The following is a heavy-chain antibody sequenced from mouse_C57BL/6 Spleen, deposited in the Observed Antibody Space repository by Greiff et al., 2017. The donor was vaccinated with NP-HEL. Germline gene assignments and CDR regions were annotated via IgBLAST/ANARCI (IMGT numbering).Heavy chain of an antibody. Sequence: EVKVVESGGGLVQPGGSLKLSCAASGFTFSDYGMAWVRQAPRKGPEWVAFISNLAYSIYYADTVTGRFTISRENAKNTLYLEMSSLRSEDTAMYYWARREYGNYWYFDVWGTGTTVTVSS. CDR3: ARREYGNYWYFDV. D-gene: IGHD2-10*02. CDR2: ISNLAYSI. CDR1: GFTFSDYG. J-gene: IGHJ1*03. V-gene: IGHV5-15*01.